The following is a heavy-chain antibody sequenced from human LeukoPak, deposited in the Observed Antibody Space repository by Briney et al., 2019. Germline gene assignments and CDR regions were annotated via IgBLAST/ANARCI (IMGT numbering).Heavy chain of an antibody. V-gene: IGHV3-23*01. J-gene: IGHJ3*02. CDR3: ARSGRNYDDAFDI. Sequence: PGGSLRLSCAASGFTFSSFAMSWVRQAPGKGLEWVSTFSGSGGSTYYADSMKGRFTISRDNARNSLYLQMNSLRAEDTAVYYCARSGRNYDDAFDIWGQGTMVTVSS. CDR1: GFTFSSFA. CDR2: FSGSGGST. D-gene: IGHD3-3*01.